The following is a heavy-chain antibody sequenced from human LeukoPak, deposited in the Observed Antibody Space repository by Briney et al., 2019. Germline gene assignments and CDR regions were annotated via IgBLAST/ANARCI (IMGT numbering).Heavy chain of an antibody. CDR2: IWYDGSNK. V-gene: IGHV3-33*06. CDR3: AKDADFWGGYYGIDY. CDR1: GFTFISYG. J-gene: IGHJ4*02. D-gene: IGHD3-3*01. Sequence: GRSLRLSCAASGFTFISYGMHWVRQAPGKGLEWVAVIWYDGSNKYYADSVKGRFTISRANSKNTLYLQMNTLRAQATVAYYCAKDADFWGGYYGIDYWGQGTLVTVSS.